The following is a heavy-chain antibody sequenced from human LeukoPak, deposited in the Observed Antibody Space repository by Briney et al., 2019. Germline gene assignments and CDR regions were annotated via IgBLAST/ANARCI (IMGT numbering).Heavy chain of an antibody. Sequence: GASVKVSCKASGYTFTGYYMHWVRQAPGQGLEWMGWMNPNSGNTGYAQKFQGRVTITRNTSIGTAYMELSSLRSEDTAVYYCARAMDSSSSVGFVAFDIWGQGTMVTVSS. V-gene: IGHV1-8*03. D-gene: IGHD6-6*01. CDR3: ARAMDSSSSVGFVAFDI. CDR1: GYTFTGYY. J-gene: IGHJ3*02. CDR2: MNPNSGNT.